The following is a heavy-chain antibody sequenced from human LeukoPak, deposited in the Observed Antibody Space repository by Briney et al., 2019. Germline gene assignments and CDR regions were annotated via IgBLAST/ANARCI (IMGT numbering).Heavy chain of an antibody. Sequence: GASVKVSCKTSGYSENFYGITWVRQVAGQGLEWMGWISAYNGNTNYAQKLQGRVTMTTDTSTSTAYMELRSLRSDDTAVYYCAREAITMRGDSLKYFQHWGQGTLVTVSP. CDR1: GYSENFYG. CDR2: ISAYNGNT. J-gene: IGHJ1*01. CDR3: AREAITMRGDSLKYFQH. D-gene: IGHD3-22*01. V-gene: IGHV1-18*01.